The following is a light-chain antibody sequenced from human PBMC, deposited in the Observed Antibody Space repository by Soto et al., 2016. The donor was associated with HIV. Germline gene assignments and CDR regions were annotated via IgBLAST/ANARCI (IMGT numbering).Light chain of an antibody. CDR3: QSIDSSNTYVI. J-gene: IGLJ2*01. V-gene: IGLV3-25*03. Sequence: SYELTQPPSVSVAPGKTARITCSGDTLPQQYVYWYQQRPGQAPVLMIYKDSERPSGTPERFSGSSSGTTVTLTISGVQAEDEADYYCQSIDSSNTYVIFGGGTKLAV. CDR2: KDS. CDR1: TLPQQY.